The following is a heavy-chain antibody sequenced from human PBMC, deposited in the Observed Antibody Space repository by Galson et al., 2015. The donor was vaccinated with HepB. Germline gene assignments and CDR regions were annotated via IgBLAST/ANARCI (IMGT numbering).Heavy chain of an antibody. CDR1: GYTFTSYG. Sequence: SVKVSCKASGYTFTSYGISWVRQAPGQGLEWMGWISAYNGNTNYAQKLQVRVTMTTDTSTNTAYMELRSLRSDDTAVYYCAREPRSAVAGTGTRLDYYYGMDVWGQGTTVTVSS. CDR3: AREPRSAVAGTGTRLDYYYGMDV. V-gene: IGHV1-18*01. CDR2: ISAYNGNT. D-gene: IGHD6-19*01. J-gene: IGHJ6*02.